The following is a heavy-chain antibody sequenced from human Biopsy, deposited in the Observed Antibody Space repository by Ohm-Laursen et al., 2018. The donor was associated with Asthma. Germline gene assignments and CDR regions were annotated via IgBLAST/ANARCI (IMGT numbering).Heavy chain of an antibody. CDR3: VRDGTDDAFDI. CDR2: ISKDASTQ. J-gene: IGHJ3*02. V-gene: IGHV3-30*01. Sequence: RSLRLSCAASGFSFSNFAVHWVRQAPGKGLEWVGVISKDASTQDYADSVKSRFTMARDNSKNTLDLQMNSLREEDTAVYYCVRDGTDDAFDIWGQGTVVSVSS. D-gene: IGHD1-1*01. CDR1: GFSFSNFA.